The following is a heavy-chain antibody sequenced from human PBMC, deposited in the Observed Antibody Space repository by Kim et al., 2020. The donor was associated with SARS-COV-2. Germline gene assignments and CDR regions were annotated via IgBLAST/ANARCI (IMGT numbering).Heavy chain of an antibody. CDR2: ISYDGSNK. CDR1: GFTFSSYG. D-gene: IGHD1-26*01. CDR3: AKDEGSIVGATGGYFDY. Sequence: GGSLRLSCAASGFTFSSYGMHWVRQAPGKGLEWVAVISYDGSNKYYADSVKGRFTISRDNSKNTLYLQMNSLRAEDTAVYYCAKDEGSIVGATGGYFDYWGQGTLVTVSS. V-gene: IGHV3-30*18. J-gene: IGHJ4*02.